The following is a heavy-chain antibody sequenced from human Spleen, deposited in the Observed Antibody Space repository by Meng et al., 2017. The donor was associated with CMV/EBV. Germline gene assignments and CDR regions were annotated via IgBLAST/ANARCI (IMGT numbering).Heavy chain of an antibody. D-gene: IGHD2-2*01. J-gene: IGHJ4*02. CDR1: GFSFSRHA. CDR3: ASESAYCTSTSCWGYFDY. V-gene: IGHV3-23*01. Sequence: GGSLRLSCAASGFSFSRHAMSWVRQAPGKGLEWISGITVSGGNTQHVDSVKGRFTISRDNSKNTLFLQMNSLRVEDTAVYYCASESAYCTSTSCWGYFDYWGQGTLVTVSS. CDR2: ITVSGGNT.